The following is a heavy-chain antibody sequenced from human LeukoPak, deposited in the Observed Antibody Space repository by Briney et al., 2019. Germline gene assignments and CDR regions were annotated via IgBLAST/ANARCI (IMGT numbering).Heavy chain of an antibody. Sequence: GGSLRLSCAASGFTFSSYGMHWVRQAPGRGLEWVAVISYDGSNKYYADSVRGRFTISRDNSKNTLYLQMNSLRAEDTAVYYCALRSGWGQGTLVTVSS. CDR2: ISYDGSNK. D-gene: IGHD3-3*01. V-gene: IGHV3-30*03. CDR1: GFTFSSYG. J-gene: IGHJ4*02. CDR3: ALRSG.